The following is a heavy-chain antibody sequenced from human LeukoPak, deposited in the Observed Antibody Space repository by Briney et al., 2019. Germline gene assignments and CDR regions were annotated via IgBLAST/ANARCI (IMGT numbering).Heavy chain of an antibody. Sequence: GGSLRLSCAASGFTFSSYGMHWVRQAPGKGLEWVAVISYDGSNKYYADSVKGRFTISRDNAKNSLYLQMNSLRAEDTAVYYCARDSSGWSSYFDYWGQGTLVTVSS. V-gene: IGHV3-30*03. D-gene: IGHD6-19*01. CDR2: ISYDGSNK. CDR1: GFTFSSYG. J-gene: IGHJ4*02. CDR3: ARDSSGWSSYFDY.